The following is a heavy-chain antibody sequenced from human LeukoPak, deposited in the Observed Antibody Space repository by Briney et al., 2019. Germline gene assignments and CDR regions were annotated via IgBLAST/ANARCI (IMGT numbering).Heavy chain of an antibody. CDR2: IRYDGSNK. Sequence: GGSLRLSCAASGFTFSSYGMHWVRQAPGKGLEWVAFIRYDGSNKYYADSVKGRFTISRDNSKNTLYLQMNSLRTEDTAIYYCAKVAYDSSGYYLYYFDYWGQGALVTVSS. CDR1: GFTFSSYG. V-gene: IGHV3-30*02. J-gene: IGHJ4*02. D-gene: IGHD3-22*01. CDR3: AKVAYDSSGYYLYYFDY.